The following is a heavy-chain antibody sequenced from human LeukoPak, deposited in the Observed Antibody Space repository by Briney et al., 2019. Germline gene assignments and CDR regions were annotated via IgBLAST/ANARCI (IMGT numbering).Heavy chain of an antibody. CDR2: ISSSDSTI. CDR3: ARRLYSYKDY. V-gene: IGHV3-11*01. Sequence: PSGTLTLTCAASRFTFSDNNLSWTGQAPGQGLEWGSYISSSDSTIYYAASVKGRFTISRDNAKNPLYLHMNSLSAEDTAVSYCARRLYSYKDYWGQGTLVTVSS. CDR1: RFTFSDNN. J-gene: IGHJ4*02. D-gene: IGHD5-18*01.